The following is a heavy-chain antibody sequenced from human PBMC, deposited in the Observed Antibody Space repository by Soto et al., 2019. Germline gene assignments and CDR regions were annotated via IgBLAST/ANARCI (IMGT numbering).Heavy chain of an antibody. D-gene: IGHD2-21*02. V-gene: IGHV4-59*12. CDR1: GGSISGRC. CDR2: FCYTGST. J-gene: IGHJ4*02. CDR3: ARDRSGPYCGGDCSIDY. Sequence: PSETLSLTCTVSGGSISGRCWSWVRQSPGKGLEWIGYFCYTGSTNYNPSLKSRVTISVDRSKTQCSLKLTSVTAADTAVYYCARDRSGPYCGGDCSIDYWGQGTLVTVSS.